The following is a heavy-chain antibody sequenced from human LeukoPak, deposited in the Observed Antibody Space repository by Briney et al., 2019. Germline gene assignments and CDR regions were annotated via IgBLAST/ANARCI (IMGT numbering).Heavy chain of an antibody. D-gene: IGHD6-13*01. CDR2: TSSDGSNT. Sequence: PGKSLRLSCAASGFAFSRNGMHWVRQAPGKGLEWAALTSSDGSNTYYADSVKGRFTISRDNSNNTLFLQMSSLRDEDTALYYCTKDRGGSNWYDAFDKWGQGTMVIVSS. V-gene: IGHV3-30*18. CDR1: GFAFSRNG. CDR3: TKDRGGSNWYDAFDK. J-gene: IGHJ3*02.